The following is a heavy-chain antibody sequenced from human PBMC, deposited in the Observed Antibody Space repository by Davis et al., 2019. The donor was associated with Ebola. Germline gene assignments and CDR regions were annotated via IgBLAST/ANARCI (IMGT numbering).Heavy chain of an antibody. J-gene: IGHJ5*02. CDR3: ARDGGRGDIVVVPAAIRLNWFDP. D-gene: IGHD2-2*02. CDR1: GYTFTSYG. V-gene: IGHV1-18*01. Sequence: ASVKVSCKASGYTFTSYGISWVRQAPGQGLEWMGWISAYNGNTNYAQKLQGRVTMTTDTSTSTAYMELRRLRSEDTAVYYCARDGGRGDIVVVPAAIRLNWFDPWGQGTLVTVSS. CDR2: ISAYNGNT.